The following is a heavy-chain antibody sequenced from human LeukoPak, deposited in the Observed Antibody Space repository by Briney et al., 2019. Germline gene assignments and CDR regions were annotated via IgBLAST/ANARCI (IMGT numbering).Heavy chain of an antibody. Sequence: SETLSLTCTVSGGSISSSSYYWGWIRQPPGKGLAWIGSIYHSGSTYYNPSLKSRVTISVDTSKNQFSLKLSSVTAADTAVYYCASIYCSGGSCHSKWYFDLWGRGTLVTVSS. D-gene: IGHD2-15*01. V-gene: IGHV4-39*01. CDR1: GGSISSSSYY. J-gene: IGHJ2*01. CDR2: IYHSGST. CDR3: ASIYCSGGSCHSKWYFDL.